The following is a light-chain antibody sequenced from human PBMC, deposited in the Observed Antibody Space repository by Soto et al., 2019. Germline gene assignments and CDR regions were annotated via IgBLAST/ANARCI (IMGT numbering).Light chain of an antibody. CDR2: GNN. Sequence: QAVVTQPPSVSGAPGQRVTISCTGSSSNIGSHYDVNWYQHLPGTAPKLLIHGNNNRPSGVPDRFSGSKSDTSASLAITGLQAEDEADYYCQSYDSSLSGYVVFGGGTKLTVL. V-gene: IGLV1-40*01. J-gene: IGLJ2*01. CDR3: QSYDSSLSGYVV. CDR1: SSNIGSHYD.